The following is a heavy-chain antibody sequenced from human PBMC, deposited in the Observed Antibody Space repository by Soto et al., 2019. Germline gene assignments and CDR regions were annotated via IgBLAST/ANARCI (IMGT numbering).Heavy chain of an antibody. J-gene: IGHJ6*03. CDR3: ARDGGAYYSGALYYYMDV. D-gene: IGHD3-3*01. V-gene: IGHV3-66*01. CDR2: IYSGGST. Sequence: GGSLRLSCAASGLIVSSNYMSWVRQAPGKGLEWVSIIYSGGSTYYADSVKGRFTISRDNSRNTLYLQMNSLRAEDTAVYYCARDGGAYYSGALYYYMDVWGKGTTVTVSS. CDR1: GLIVSSNY.